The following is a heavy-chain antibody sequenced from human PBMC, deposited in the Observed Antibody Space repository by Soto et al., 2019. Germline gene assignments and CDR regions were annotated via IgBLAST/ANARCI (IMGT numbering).Heavy chain of an antibody. Sequence: EVRLVESGGGLVQPGGSLRLSCAASGFTFSSYAMSWVRQAPGKGLEWVSAISGSGGSTYYADSVKGRFTISRDNSKNTLYLQMNSLRAEDTAVYYCAKAGGGYDWGGYYYYGMDVWGQGTTVTVSS. D-gene: IGHD5-12*01. J-gene: IGHJ6*02. CDR3: AKAGGGYDWGGYYYYGMDV. CDR1: GFTFSSYA. CDR2: ISGSGGST. V-gene: IGHV3-23*04.